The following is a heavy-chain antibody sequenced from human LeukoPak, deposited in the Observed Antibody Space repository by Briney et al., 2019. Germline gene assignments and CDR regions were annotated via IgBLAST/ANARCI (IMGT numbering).Heavy chain of an antibody. D-gene: IGHD3-3*01. V-gene: IGHV3-15*07. CDR2: IKSKTDGGTT. CDR3: TTDLLILYYDFWSASDY. J-gene: IGHJ4*02. CDR1: GFTFSDYA. Sequence: GGSLRLSCAVSGFTFSDYAMNWVRQAPGKGLEWVGRIKSKTDGGTTDYAAPVKGRFTISRDDSKNTLYLQMNSLQTEDTAVYYCTTDLLILYYDFWSASDYWGQGTLVTVSS.